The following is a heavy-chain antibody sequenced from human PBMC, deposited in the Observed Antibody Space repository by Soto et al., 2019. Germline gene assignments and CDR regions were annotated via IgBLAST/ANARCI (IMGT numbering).Heavy chain of an antibody. J-gene: IGHJ4*02. CDR1: GGSISSSAHY. CDR3: SRQVEVTYFDY. CDR2: ISYSGST. D-gene: IGHD1-1*01. Sequence: QLHLQESGPGLLKPSETLSLTCTVSGGSISSSAHYWGWIRQPPGKRLEWIASISYSGSTYYNPSLKSRVTISVDTSKNQFSLKLRSMTAADTAVYYCSRQVEVTYFDYWGQGTLVTVSS. V-gene: IGHV4-39*01.